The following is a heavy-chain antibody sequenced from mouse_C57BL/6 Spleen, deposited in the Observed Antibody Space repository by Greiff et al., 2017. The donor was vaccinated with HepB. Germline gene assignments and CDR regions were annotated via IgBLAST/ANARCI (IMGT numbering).Heavy chain of an antibody. CDR2: IYPRSGNT. D-gene: IGHD2-10*02. J-gene: IGHJ4*01. CDR1: GYTFTSYG. CDR3: ARGEYDYVAMDY. V-gene: IGHV1-81*01. Sequence: VQRVESGAELARPGASVKLSCKASGYTFTSYGISWVKQRTGQGLEWIGEIYPRSGNTYYNEKFKGKATLTADKSSSTAYMELRSLTSEDSAVYFCARGEYDYVAMDYWGQGTSVTVSS.